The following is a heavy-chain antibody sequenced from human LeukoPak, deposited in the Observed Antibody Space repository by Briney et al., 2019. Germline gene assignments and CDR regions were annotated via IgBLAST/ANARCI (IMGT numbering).Heavy chain of an antibody. CDR1: GDPLNDDLYY. Sequence: PSETLSLTCNVSGDPLNDDLYYWGWIRQSPGKGLEWIGAFYSSGSTSSHSSLKSRVTISVDTSRTQLSLKLDSVTDTDTAVYYCVRDGRFDSACFDSWGPGILVTVSS. CDR3: VRDGRFDSACFDS. CDR2: FYSSGST. J-gene: IGHJ4*02. V-gene: IGHV4-39*07. D-gene: IGHD3-9*01.